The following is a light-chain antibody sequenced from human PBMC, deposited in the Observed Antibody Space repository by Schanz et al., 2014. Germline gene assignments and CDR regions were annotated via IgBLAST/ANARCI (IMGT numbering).Light chain of an antibody. CDR1: TDDIRPYNY. V-gene: IGLV2-14*03. Sequence: QSALTQPASVSGSPGQSITISCTGTTDDIRPYNYVSWFQRHPGKAPRLIIYDVNSRPSGVSSRFSGSKSGNTASLTISGLQAEDEADYYCSSYTRSSPWVFGGGTKLTVL. CDR2: DVN. CDR3: SSYTRSSPWV. J-gene: IGLJ3*02.